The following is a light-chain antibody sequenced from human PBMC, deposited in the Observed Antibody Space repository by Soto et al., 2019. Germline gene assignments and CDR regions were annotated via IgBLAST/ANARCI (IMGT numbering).Light chain of an antibody. CDR3: HQYYDYST. V-gene: IGKV1-5*03. Sequence: DIQMTQSPSTLSASVGDRVTITCRANQNISNCLAWYQQKPGKAPILLIYKVTSLETGVPARFSGGGSGTEFTLTISSLQPDDFATYYCHQYYDYSTFGQGTKVDVK. CDR1: QNISNC. J-gene: IGKJ1*01. CDR2: KVT.